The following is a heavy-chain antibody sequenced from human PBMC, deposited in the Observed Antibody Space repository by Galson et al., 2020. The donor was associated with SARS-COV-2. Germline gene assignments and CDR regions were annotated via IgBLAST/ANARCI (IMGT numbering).Heavy chain of an antibody. D-gene: IGHD6-13*01. V-gene: IGHV3-23*01. CDR2: ISSTGIST. J-gene: IGHJ3*02. Sequence: LSLTCAASGFTFSNYAMIWVRQAPGEGLEWLSHISSTGISTYYADSVKGRFTISRDNSRNTLYLQMNSLRAEDTAVYYCAKRGAAALVGAFDIWGQGTMVAVSS. CDR3: AKRGAAALVGAFDI. CDR1: GFTFSNYA.